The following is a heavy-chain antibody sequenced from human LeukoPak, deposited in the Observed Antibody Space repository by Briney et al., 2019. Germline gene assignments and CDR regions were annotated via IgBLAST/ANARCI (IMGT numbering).Heavy chain of an antibody. J-gene: IGHJ6*03. V-gene: IGHV4-34*01. CDR2: INHSGST. D-gene: IGHD3-16*01. CDR3: ARRHGVPWGVYYYYYMDV. CDR1: GGSFSGYY. Sequence: SETLSLTCAVYGGSFSGYYWSWIRQPPGKGLEWIGEINHSGSTSYNPSLKSRVAISTDTSKNQFSLKLSSLTAADTAVYYCARRHGVPWGVYYYYYMDVWGKGTTVTVSS.